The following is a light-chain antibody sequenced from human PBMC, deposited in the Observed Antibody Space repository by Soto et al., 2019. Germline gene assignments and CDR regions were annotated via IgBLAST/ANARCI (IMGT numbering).Light chain of an antibody. CDR2: GAS. CDR3: QQAARCPLT. J-gene: IGKJ5*01. CDR1: QGISSW. Sequence: DIQMSMSPSSVLASVRDRVTITCRASQGISSWLAWYQLKPGKAPKLLIYGASTLQSGVPSRFSGTVSGTDFTLTICSLQPEDFVPYVCQQAARCPLTFGQGTRLE. V-gene: IGKV1-12*01.